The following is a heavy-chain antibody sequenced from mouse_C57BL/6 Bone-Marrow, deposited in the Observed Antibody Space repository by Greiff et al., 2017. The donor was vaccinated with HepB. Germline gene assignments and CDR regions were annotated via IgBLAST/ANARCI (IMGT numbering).Heavy chain of an antibody. CDR1: GFTFSSYA. CDR3: AREGPITTVVATDAMDY. CDR2: ISDGGSYT. V-gene: IGHV5-4*01. D-gene: IGHD1-1*01. Sequence: EVQVVESGGGLVKPGGSLKLSCAASGFTFSSYAMSWVRQTPEKRLEWVATISDGGSYTYYPDNVKGRFTISRDNAKNNLYLQMSHLKSEDTAMYYCAREGPITTVVATDAMDYWGQGTSVTVSS. J-gene: IGHJ4*01.